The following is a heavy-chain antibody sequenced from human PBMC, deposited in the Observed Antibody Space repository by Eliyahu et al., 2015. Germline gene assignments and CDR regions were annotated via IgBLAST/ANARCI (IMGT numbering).Heavy chain of an antibody. CDR2: IRSKAYGGTT. V-gene: IGHV3-49*03. CDR3: TRDTIEWELSNDAFDI. Sequence: EVQLVESGGGLVQPGRSLRXSXTASGFPFGDXAXSWFRQAPGKGLEGVGFIRSKAYGGTTEYAASVKGRFTISRDDSKSIAYLQMNSLKTEDTAVYYCTRDTIEWELSNDAFDIWGQGTMVTVSS. J-gene: IGHJ3*02. CDR1: GFPFGDXA. D-gene: IGHD1-26*01.